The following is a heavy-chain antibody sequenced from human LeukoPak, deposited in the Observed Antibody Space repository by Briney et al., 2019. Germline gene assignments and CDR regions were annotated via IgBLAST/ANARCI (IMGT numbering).Heavy chain of an antibody. CDR3: ARKDGDYDQDDAFDI. CDR2: ISSSSSYI. Sequence: GGSLRLSCAASGFTFSSYSMTWVRQAPGKGLEWVSSISSSSSYIYYADSVEGRFTISRDNAKNSLYLQMNSLRAEDTAVYYCARKDGDYDQDDAFDIWGQGTMVTVSS. V-gene: IGHV3-21*01. D-gene: IGHD4-17*01. J-gene: IGHJ3*02. CDR1: GFTFSSYS.